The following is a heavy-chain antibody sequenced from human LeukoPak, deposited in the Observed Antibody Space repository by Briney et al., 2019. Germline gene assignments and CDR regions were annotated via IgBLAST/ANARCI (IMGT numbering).Heavy chain of an antibody. V-gene: IGHV1-18*01. CDR2: ISAYNGNT. CDR1: GYTSTSYG. CDR3: ARDPSPYSGYGDY. J-gene: IGHJ4*02. Sequence: GASVNVSCKASGYTSTSYGVYWVRQAPGQGLEWMGWISAYNGNTNYAQKLQGRVTMTTDTSTSTAYMELRSLRSDDTAVYYCARDPSPYSGYGDYWGQGTLVTVSS. D-gene: IGHD5-12*01.